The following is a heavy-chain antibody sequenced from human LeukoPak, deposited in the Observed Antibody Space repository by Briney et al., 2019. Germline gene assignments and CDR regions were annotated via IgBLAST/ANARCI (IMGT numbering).Heavy chain of an antibody. CDR3: ATDSSGWSYFDY. J-gene: IGHJ4*02. Sequence: GRSLRLSCAASGXTFSNYAMSWVRQAPGKGLEWVSVISGNGVSTYYADSVKGRFTISRDNSKNTLYMQMNSLRAEDTAVYYCATDSSGWSYFDYWGQGTLVTVSS. CDR1: GXTFSNYA. V-gene: IGHV3-23*01. CDR2: ISGNGVST. D-gene: IGHD6-19*01.